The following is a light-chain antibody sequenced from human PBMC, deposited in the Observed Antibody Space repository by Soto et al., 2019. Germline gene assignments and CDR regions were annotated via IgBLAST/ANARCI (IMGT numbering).Light chain of an antibody. Sequence: AIQMTQSPSSLSASVGDRVIITCRASQGIRNDLDWYQQKPGKAPKLLIYAASILQSGVPSRFSGSGSGTDFTLTISSLQPEDFATYYCLQHYNNPATFGQGTKVEIK. CDR3: LQHYNNPAT. J-gene: IGKJ1*01. V-gene: IGKV1-6*01. CDR2: AAS. CDR1: QGIRND.